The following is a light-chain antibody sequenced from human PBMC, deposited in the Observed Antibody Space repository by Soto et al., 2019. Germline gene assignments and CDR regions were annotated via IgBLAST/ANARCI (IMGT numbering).Light chain of an antibody. CDR2: DAS. J-gene: IGKJ1*01. V-gene: IGKV3-11*01. Sequence: ETVLTRSRPSVSFYPGERATFYCRASQSVSSYLAWYQQKPGQAPRLLIYDASNRATGIPARFSGSGSGTDFTLTISSLEPEDFAVYYCQQRSNWPTFAQGSKADI. CDR3: QQRSNWPT. CDR1: QSVSSY.